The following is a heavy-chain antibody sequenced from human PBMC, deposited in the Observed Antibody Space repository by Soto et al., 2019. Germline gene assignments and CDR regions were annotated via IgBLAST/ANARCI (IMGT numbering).Heavy chain of an antibody. Sequence: QVQLQQWGAGLLKPSETLTLTCSVSGGSFSGYYWSWIRQSPVKGLEWIGLVNLGGNTNYSPPLKGRATISIDVSKNQFSLSLTSLTAADSAVYFCARTMTTVTTLGMDVWGQGTTVTVSS. CDR2: VNLGGNT. D-gene: IGHD4-4*01. CDR1: GGSFSGYY. CDR3: ARTMTTVTTLGMDV. J-gene: IGHJ6*02. V-gene: IGHV4-34*02.